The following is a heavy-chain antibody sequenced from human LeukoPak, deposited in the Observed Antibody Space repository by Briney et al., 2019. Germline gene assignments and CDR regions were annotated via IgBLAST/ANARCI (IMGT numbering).Heavy chain of an antibody. J-gene: IGHJ4*02. CDR1: GFTFSSYG. CDR2: ISYDGSNK. CDR3: AKDLRSPGDYAFDY. Sequence: GGSLRLSCAASGFTFSSYGMHWVRQAPGKGLEWVAVISYDGSNKYYADSVKGRFTISRDNSKNTLYLQMNSLRAVDTAVYYCAKDLRSPGDYAFDYWGQGTLVTVSS. D-gene: IGHD4-17*01. V-gene: IGHV3-30*18.